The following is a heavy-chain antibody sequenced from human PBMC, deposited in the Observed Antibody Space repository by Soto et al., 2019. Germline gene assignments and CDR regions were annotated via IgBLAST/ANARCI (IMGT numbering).Heavy chain of an antibody. D-gene: IGHD2-15*01. CDR3: ARGSAPDWFDP. Sequence: QVQLQESGPGLVKPSETLSLTCTVSGGSISSYYWSWIRQPPGKGLKWIGYIYYSGSTNYNPSLKSRVTISVDTSKNQFSLKLSSVTAADTAVYYCARGSAPDWFDPWGQGTLVTVSS. CDR1: GGSISSYY. CDR2: IYYSGST. J-gene: IGHJ5*02. V-gene: IGHV4-59*01.